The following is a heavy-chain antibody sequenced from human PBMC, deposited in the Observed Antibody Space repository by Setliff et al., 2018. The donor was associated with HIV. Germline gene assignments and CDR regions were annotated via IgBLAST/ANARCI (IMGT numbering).Heavy chain of an antibody. J-gene: IGHJ6*03. CDR1: GFTFSSYA. CDR2: IYSGGSST. V-gene: IGHV3-23*03. D-gene: IGHD3-3*01. CDR3: ARSLRFLEWLLPLYYYYYMDV. Sequence: GGSLRLSCAASGFTFSSYAMSWVRQVPGKGLEWVSFIYSGGSSTYYADSVKGRFSISRENSKNTLYLQMNSLRAEDTAVYYCARSLRFLEWLLPLYYYYYMDVWGKGTTVTVSS.